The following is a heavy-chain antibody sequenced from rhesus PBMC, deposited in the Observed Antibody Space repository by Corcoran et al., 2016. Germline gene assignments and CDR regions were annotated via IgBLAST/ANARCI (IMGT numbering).Heavy chain of an antibody. Sequence: EVQLVQSGAEVKKPGASVKISCKASGYTFTNYYQDWVRQAPGKGLEWMGRIEPDEGEAKYAQKFQDRRTMTADTSTDTAYMELSSLRSEDTAVYYCARGLDYWGQGVLVTVSS. V-gene: IGHV1-111*02. CDR3: ARGLDY. CDR2: IEPDEGEA. J-gene: IGHJ4*01. D-gene: IGHD2-33*01. CDR1: GYTFTNYY.